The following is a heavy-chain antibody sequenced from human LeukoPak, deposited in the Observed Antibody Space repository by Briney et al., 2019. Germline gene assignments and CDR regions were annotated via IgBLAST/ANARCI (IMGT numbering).Heavy chain of an antibody. V-gene: IGHV1-24*01. CDR2: FDPEDGET. CDR1: GYTLTELS. Sequence: ASVKVSCKVSGYTLTELSMHWVRQAPGKGLEWMGGFDPEDGETIYAQKFQGRVTMTEDTSTDTAYTELSSLRSEDTAVYYCAQLWFGEFSFDYWGQGTLVTVSS. D-gene: IGHD3-10*01. CDR3: AQLWFGEFSFDY. J-gene: IGHJ4*02.